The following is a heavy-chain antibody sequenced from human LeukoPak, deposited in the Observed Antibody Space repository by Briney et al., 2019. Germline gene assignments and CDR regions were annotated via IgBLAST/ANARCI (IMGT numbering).Heavy chain of an antibody. CDR1: GGSISSYY. V-gene: IGHV4-59*01. CDR3: ARGVENYYYYMDV. CDR2: IYYSGST. Sequence: PSETLSLTCTVSGGSISSYYWSWIRQPPGKGLEWIGYIYYSGSTNYNPSLKSRVTISVDTSKNQFSLKLSSVTVADTAVYYCARGVENYYYYMDVWGKGTTVTVSS. D-gene: IGHD5-24*01. J-gene: IGHJ6*03.